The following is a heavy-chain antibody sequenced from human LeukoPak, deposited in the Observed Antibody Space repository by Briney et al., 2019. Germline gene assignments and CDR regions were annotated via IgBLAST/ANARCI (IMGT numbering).Heavy chain of an antibody. D-gene: IGHD6-6*01. Sequence: SETLSLTCTVSGGSISSGGYYWSWIRQHPGKGLEWIGYIYYSGSTYYNPSLKSRVTISVDTSKNQFSLKLSSVTAADTAVYYCASGSYSSSPQFDYWGQGTLVTVSS. CDR2: IYYSGST. CDR1: GGSISSGGYY. V-gene: IGHV4-31*03. J-gene: IGHJ4*02. CDR3: ASGSYSSSPQFDY.